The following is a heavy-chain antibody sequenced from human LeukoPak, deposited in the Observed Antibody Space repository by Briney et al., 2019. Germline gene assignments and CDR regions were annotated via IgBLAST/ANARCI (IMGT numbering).Heavy chain of an antibody. CDR1: GGSISSGGYY. CDR3: ARSVPLPAAMMESWFDP. CDR2: IYYSGST. Sequence: PSETLSLTCTVSGGSISSGGYYWSWIRQHPGKGLEWIGYIYYSGSTYYNPSLKSRVTISVDTSKNQFSLKLSSVTAADTAVYYCARSVPLPAAMMESWFDPWGQGTLVTVSS. J-gene: IGHJ5*02. V-gene: IGHV4-31*03. D-gene: IGHD2-2*01.